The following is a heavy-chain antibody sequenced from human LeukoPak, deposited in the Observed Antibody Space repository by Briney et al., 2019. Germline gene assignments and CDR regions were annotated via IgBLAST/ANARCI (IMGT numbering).Heavy chain of an antibody. CDR1: GFTFSSYS. CDR3: ARAVWAARPERHFDY. CDR2: INHSGST. D-gene: IGHD6-6*01. V-gene: IGHV4-34*01. Sequence: SGGSLRLSCAASGFTFSSYSMNWVRQAPGKGLEWIGEINHSGSTNYNPSLKSRVTISVDTSKNQFSLKLSSVTAADTAVYYCARAVWAARPERHFDYWGQGTLVTVSS. J-gene: IGHJ4*02.